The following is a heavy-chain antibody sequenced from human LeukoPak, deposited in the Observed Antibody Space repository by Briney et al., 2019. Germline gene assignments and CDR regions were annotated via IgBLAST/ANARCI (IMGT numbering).Heavy chain of an antibody. Sequence: SSVKVSCKASGGTFSSYAISWVRQAPGQGLEWMGGIIPIFGTANYAQKFQGRVTITTDESTSTAYMELSGLRSEDTAVYYCARASLSAGNFDYWGQGTLVTVSS. D-gene: IGHD6-13*01. J-gene: IGHJ4*02. V-gene: IGHV1-69*05. CDR2: IIPIFGTA. CDR3: ARASLSAGNFDY. CDR1: GGTFSSYA.